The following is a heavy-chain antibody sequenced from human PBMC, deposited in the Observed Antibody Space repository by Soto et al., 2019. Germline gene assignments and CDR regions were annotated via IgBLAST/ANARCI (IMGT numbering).Heavy chain of an antibody. Sequence: QSGPTLVNPTQTLTLTCTFSGFSLSTSGMCVSWIRQPPGKALEWLARIDWDDDRHYSTSLKTRLTITKDTSKNQVVLRMTNLDPVDTATYYCARIVSVTGSFDYWGQGILVTVSS. D-gene: IGHD4-4*01. J-gene: IGHJ4*02. V-gene: IGHV2-70*11. CDR1: GFSLSTSGMC. CDR2: IDWDDDR. CDR3: ARIVSVTGSFDY.